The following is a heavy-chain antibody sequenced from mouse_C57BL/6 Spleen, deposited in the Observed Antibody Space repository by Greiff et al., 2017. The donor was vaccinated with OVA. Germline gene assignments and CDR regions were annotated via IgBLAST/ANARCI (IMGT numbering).Heavy chain of an antibody. Sequence: VQPQQSGTELVKPGASVKLSCKASGYTFTSYWMHWVKQRPGQGLEWIGNINPSNGGTNYNEQFKSKATLTVDKSSSTPYMQLSSLTSEDSAVYYCARDDDEGDYFDDWGKGTTLTVSS. D-gene: IGHD2-4*01. CDR3: ARDDDEGDYFDD. CDR1: GYTFTSYW. V-gene: IGHV1-53*01. CDR2: INPSNGGT. J-gene: IGHJ2*01.